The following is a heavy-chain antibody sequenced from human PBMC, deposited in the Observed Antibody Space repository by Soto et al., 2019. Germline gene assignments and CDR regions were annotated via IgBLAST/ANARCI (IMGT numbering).Heavy chain of an antibody. J-gene: IGHJ3*02. V-gene: IGHV1-69*06. CDR2: TIPVFNTA. D-gene: IGHD3-10*01. Sequence: QVQLEQSGAEVKKPGSSVKISCKASGGTLSDHGVSWLRQAPGQGLEWVGGTIPVFNTAKYAPKFQGRVTIAADKSTNIAYMELGSLRSADTAFYYCARGVYGSGNYYTGTSAFDIWGQGKLVIVSS. CDR1: GGTLSDHG. CDR3: ARGVYGSGNYYTGTSAFDI.